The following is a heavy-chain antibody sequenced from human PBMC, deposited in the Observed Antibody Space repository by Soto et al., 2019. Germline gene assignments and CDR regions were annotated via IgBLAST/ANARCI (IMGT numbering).Heavy chain of an antibody. CDR2: IVVGSGNT. D-gene: IGHD3-22*01. CDR1: GFTFTSSA. J-gene: IGHJ4*02. V-gene: IGHV1-58*01. Sequence: SVKVSCKASGFTFTSSAVQWVRQARGQRLEWIGWIVVGSGNTNYAQKFQERVTITRDMSTSTAYMELSSLRSEDTAVYYCAAEAYYYDSSGYQTPVDYWGQGTLVTVSS. CDR3: AAEAYYYDSSGYQTPVDY.